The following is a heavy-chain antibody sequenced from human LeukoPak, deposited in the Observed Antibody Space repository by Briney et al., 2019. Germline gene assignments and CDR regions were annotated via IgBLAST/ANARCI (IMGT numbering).Heavy chain of an antibody. Sequence: SGTLSLTCAVSGGSISSSNWWSWVRQPPGKGLEWIGEIYHSGSTNYNPSLKSRVTISVDKSKNQFSLKLSSVTAADTAVYYCAREKWDGDSRRTRYYYYYYMDVWGKGTTVTVSS. CDR1: GGSISSSNW. CDR2: IYHSGST. CDR3: AREKWDGDSRRTRYYYYYYMDV. J-gene: IGHJ6*03. D-gene: IGHD4-17*01. V-gene: IGHV4-4*02.